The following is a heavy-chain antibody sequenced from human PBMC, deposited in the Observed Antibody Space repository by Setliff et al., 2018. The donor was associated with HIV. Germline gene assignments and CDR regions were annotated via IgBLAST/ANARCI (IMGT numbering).Heavy chain of an antibody. CDR3: ARGNDNGQRGGNYYFMDV. V-gene: IGHV4-59*11. CDR1: GDFINNHY. D-gene: IGHD4-17*01. CDR2: IYYSGDT. Sequence: PSETLSLTCSLSGDFINNHYWSWIRQPPGKGLEWIGHIYYSGDTNYSPSLKSRVTISMDTSKNQFSLKLTSVTAADTAVYYCARGNDNGQRGGNYYFMDVWDKGTTVTVS. J-gene: IGHJ6*03.